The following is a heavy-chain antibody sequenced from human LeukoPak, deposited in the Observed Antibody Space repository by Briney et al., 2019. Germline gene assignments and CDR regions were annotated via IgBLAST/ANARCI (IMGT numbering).Heavy chain of an antibody. Sequence: SETLSLTCTVSGGSISSSSYYWGWIRQPPGKGLEWIGSIYYSGSTKYNPSLKSRVSISVDKSKNQFSLKLSSVTAADTAVYYCAKDGAAAGPDFDYWGQGTLVIVSS. V-gene: IGHV4-39*07. CDR1: GGSISSSSYY. CDR3: AKDGAAAGPDFDY. D-gene: IGHD6-13*01. J-gene: IGHJ4*02. CDR2: IYYSGST.